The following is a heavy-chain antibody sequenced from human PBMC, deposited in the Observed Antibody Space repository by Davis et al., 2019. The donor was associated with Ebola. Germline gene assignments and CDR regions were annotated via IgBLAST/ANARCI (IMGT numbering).Heavy chain of an antibody. V-gene: IGHV3-7*01. CDR2: IKQDGSEK. Sequence: GESLKISCAASGFTFSSYWMSWVRQAPGKGLEWVANIKQDGSEKYYVDSVKGRFTISRDNAKNSLYLQMNSLRDEDTAVYYCAREQYYYDSSGYYGYYFDYWGQGTLVTVSS. CDR3: AREQYYYDSSGYYGYYFDY. CDR1: GFTFSSYW. J-gene: IGHJ4*02. D-gene: IGHD3-22*01.